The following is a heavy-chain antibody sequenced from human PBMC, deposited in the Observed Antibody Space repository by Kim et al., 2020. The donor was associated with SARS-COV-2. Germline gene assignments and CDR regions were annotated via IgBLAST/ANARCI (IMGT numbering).Heavy chain of an antibody. Sequence: TDYAAPVKGRFTISRDDSKNTLYLQMNSLKTEDTAVYYCTTDSRRRAFDIWGQGTMVTVSS. V-gene: IGHV3-15*01. CDR2: T. CDR3: TTDSRRRAFDI. D-gene: IGHD2-2*01. J-gene: IGHJ3*02.